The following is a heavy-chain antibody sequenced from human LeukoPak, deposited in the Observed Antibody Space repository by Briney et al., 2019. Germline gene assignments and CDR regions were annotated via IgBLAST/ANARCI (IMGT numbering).Heavy chain of an antibody. CDR3: ATIPYDSNGYYPPDY. J-gene: IGHJ4*02. V-gene: IGHV3-74*01. Sequence: GGSLRLSCAASGFTFSTYWMHWVRQAPGKGLVWVSRLSPDGSSSIYADSVKGRFTISRDNSKNTLYLQMNSLRAEDTAVYYCATIPYDSNGYYPPDYWGQGTLVTVSS. CDR1: GFTFSTYW. CDR2: LSPDGSSS. D-gene: IGHD3-22*01.